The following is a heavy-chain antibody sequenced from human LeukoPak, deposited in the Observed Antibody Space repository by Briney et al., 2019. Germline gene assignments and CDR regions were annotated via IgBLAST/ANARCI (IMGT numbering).Heavy chain of an antibody. J-gene: IGHJ5*02. CDR2: IYTSGST. CDR1: GGSISSGSYY. V-gene: IGHV4-61*02. CDR3: ARDVEYSSSVSP. Sequence: KPSETLSLTCTVSGGSISSGSYYWSWIRQPAGKGLEWIGRIYTSGSTNYNPSLKSRVTISVDTSKNQFSLKLSSVTAADTAVYYCARDVEYSSSVSPWGQGTLVTVSS. D-gene: IGHD6-6*01.